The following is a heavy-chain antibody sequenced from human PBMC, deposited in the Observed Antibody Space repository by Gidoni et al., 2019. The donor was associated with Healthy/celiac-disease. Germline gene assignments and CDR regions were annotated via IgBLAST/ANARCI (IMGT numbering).Heavy chain of an antibody. CDR1: GGSFSGYY. Sequence: QVQLQQWGAGLLKPSETLSLTCAVYGGSFSGYYWSWIRQPPGKGLEWIWEINHSGITNYNPALKSRVTISVDTSKNQFSLKLSSVTAADTAVYYCARGEDFWSGYYFDYWGQGTLVTVSS. CDR2: INHSGIT. D-gene: IGHD3-3*01. V-gene: IGHV4-34*01. CDR3: ARGEDFWSGYYFDY. J-gene: IGHJ4*02.